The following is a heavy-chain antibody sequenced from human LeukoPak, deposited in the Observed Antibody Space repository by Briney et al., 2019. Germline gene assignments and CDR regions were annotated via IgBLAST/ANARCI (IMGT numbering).Heavy chain of an antibody. V-gene: IGHV3-74*01. CDR1: GFTFRNYW. D-gene: IGHD5-24*01. J-gene: IGHJ4*02. CDR2: VKGDGSFT. Sequence: GGSLRLSCAASGFTFRNYWMHWVRQAPGKGLVWVSRVKGDGSFTDYADSVEGRFTISRDNAKNTLYLQMYSLRAEDTAAYYCARDGDDYNFDYWGQGSLVTVSS. CDR3: ARDGDDYNFDY.